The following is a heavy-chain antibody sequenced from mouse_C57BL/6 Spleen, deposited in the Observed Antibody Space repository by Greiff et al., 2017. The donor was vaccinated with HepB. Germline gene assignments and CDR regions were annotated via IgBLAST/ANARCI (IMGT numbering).Heavy chain of an antibody. J-gene: IGHJ3*01. V-gene: IGHV1-52*01. CDR2: IDPSDSET. CDR1: GYTFTSYW. D-gene: IGHD1-1*01. CDR3: ARGGDYYGSSYEEAPFAY. Sequence: QVQLQQPGAELVRPGSSVKLSCKASGYTFTSYWMHWVKQRPIQGLEWIGNIDPSDSETHYNQKFKDKATLTVDKSSSTAYMQLSSLTSEDSAVYYCARGGDYYGSSYEEAPFAYWGQGTLVTVSA.